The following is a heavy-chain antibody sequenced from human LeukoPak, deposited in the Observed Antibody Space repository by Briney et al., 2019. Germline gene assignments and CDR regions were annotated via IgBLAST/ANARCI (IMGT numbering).Heavy chain of an antibody. CDR3: ASKSDSGYDILIY. V-gene: IGHV3-7*01. CDR2: IKQDGSEK. D-gene: IGHD5-12*01. Sequence: GGSLRLSCAASGFTFSSYWMSWVRQAPGKGLEWVANIKQDGSEKYYVDSVKGRFTISRDNAKSSLYLQMNSLRAEDTAVYYCASKSDSGYDILIYWGQGTLVTVSS. CDR1: GFTFSSYW. J-gene: IGHJ4*02.